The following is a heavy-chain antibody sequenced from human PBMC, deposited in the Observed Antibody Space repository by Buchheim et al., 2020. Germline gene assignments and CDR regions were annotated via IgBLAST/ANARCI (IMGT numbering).Heavy chain of an antibody. D-gene: IGHD3-16*02. V-gene: IGHV1-69*06. CDR1: GGTFSSSA. J-gene: IGHJ4*02. CDR3: ARDLYYDYVWGSYRRTSDY. Sequence: QVQLVQSGAEVKKPESSVKVSCKASGGTFSSSAISWVRQAPGQGLEWMGGIIPIFGTANFAQRFQGRVTITADKSARTAYMELSSLRSEDTAVYYCARDLYYDYVWGSYRRTSDYWGQGTL. CDR2: IIPIFGTA.